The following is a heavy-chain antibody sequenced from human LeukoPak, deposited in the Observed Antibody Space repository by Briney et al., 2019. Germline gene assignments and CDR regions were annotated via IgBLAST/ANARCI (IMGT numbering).Heavy chain of an antibody. CDR1: GLTFSNYG. V-gene: IGHV3-30*02. Sequence: GGSLRLSCVAAGLTFSNYGMHWVRQAPGKGLQWVAYIRYDGRNKYSADSVKGRFTISRDNSKNTLYLQMNSLRAEDTAVYYCARDKGRIAAAGNYYYGMDVWGQGTTVTVSS. CDR3: ARDKGRIAAAGNYYYGMDV. CDR2: IRYDGRNK. J-gene: IGHJ6*02. D-gene: IGHD6-13*01.